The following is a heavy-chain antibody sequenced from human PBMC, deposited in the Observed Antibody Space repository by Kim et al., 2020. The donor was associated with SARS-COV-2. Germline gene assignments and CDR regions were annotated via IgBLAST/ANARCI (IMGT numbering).Heavy chain of an antibody. CDR2: IRENAYGGAT. CDR1: GFTFGDYT. V-gene: IGHV3-49*03. D-gene: IGHD3-10*01. CDR3: CRGPWGDGTERNFGY. J-gene: IGHJ4*02. Sequence: GGSLRLSCTASGFTFGDYTMTWFRQAPGKGLEWVGFIRENAYGGATEYAASVKGRFTISRDDSKSIGYLQMNSLKFEDTAVYYCCRGPWGDGTERNFGYWGQGTLVTVSS.